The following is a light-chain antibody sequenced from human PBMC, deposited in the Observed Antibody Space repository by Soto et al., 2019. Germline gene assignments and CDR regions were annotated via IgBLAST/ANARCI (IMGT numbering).Light chain of an antibody. CDR3: QSYDSSLSAYV. CDR1: SSNIGAGYD. J-gene: IGLJ1*01. CDR2: GNT. Sequence: QSVLTQPPSVSGAPGQRVTISCTGSSSNIGAGYDVHWYQQLPGTVPKLLIYGNTNRPSGVPDRFSGSKSGTSASLAITGLQAEDEADYYCQSYDSSLSAYVFGTGTKLTV. V-gene: IGLV1-40*01.